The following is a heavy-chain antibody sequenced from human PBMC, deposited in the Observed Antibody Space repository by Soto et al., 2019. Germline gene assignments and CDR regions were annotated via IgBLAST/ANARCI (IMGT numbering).Heavy chain of an antibody. CDR3: ARDREWELLRANYYYGMDV. V-gene: IGHV5-51*01. Sequence: GEPMKISSKGSGYSFTSYWIGWVSKKPGKGLEWMGIIYPGDSDTRYSPSFQGQVTISRDNSKNTLYLQMNSLRAEDTAVYYCARDREWELLRANYYYGMDVWGQGTTVTVSS. D-gene: IGHD1-26*01. J-gene: IGHJ6*02. CDR1: GYSFTSYW. CDR2: IYPGDSDT.